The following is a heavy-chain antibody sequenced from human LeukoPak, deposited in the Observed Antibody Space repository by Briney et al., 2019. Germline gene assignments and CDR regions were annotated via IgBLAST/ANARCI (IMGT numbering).Heavy chain of an antibody. CDR2: INAGNGNT. Sequence: GASVKVSCEASGYTFTSYAMHWVRQAPGQRLEWMGWINAGNGNTKYSQKFQGRVTITRDTSASTACMELSSLRSEDTAVYYCARYVGATDAFDIWGQGTMVTVSS. D-gene: IGHD1-26*01. CDR1: GYTFTSYA. CDR3: ARYVGATDAFDI. J-gene: IGHJ3*02. V-gene: IGHV1-3*01.